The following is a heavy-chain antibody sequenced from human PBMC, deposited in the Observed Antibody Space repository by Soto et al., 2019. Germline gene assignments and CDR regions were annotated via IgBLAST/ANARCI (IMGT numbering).Heavy chain of an antibody. D-gene: IGHD6-19*01. CDR2: IIPIFGIA. Sequence: QVQLVQSGAEVKKPGSSVKVSCKASGGTFSSYAISWVRQAPGQGLEWMGGIIPIFGIANYAQKFQGRVTITADESTSTAYMELSSLRSEDTAVYYCARLTIAVAGFYYYGMDVWGQGTTVTVSS. CDR1: GGTFSSYA. CDR3: ARLTIAVAGFYYYGMDV. J-gene: IGHJ6*02. V-gene: IGHV1-69*12.